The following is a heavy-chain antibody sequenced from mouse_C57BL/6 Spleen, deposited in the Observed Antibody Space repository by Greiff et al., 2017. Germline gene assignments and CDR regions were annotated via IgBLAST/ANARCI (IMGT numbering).Heavy chain of an antibody. CDR1: GYTFTSYG. CDR3: ARRYDGYDDVCMGY. Sequence: QVQLQQSGAELARPGASVKLSCKASGYTFTSYGISWVKQRTGQGLEWIGEIYPRSGNTYYNEKFKGKATLTADKSSSTAYMELRSLTSEDYAVYFCARRYDGYDDVCMGYWGQGTSVTVSS. D-gene: IGHD2-3*01. CDR2: IYPRSGNT. J-gene: IGHJ4*01. V-gene: IGHV1-81*01.